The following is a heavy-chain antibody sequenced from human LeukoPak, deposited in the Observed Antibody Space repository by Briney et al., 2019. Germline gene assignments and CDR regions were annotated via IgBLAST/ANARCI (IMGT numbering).Heavy chain of an antibody. J-gene: IGHJ5*02. V-gene: IGHV3-74*01. Sequence: GGSLRLSCAAYGFTFSRYWMHWVRQAPGKGLVWVSRIISDARTTIYADSVKGRFTISRDNAKNTLYLQMNSLRAEDTAVYYCARGASGGNWFDPWGQGTLVTVSS. CDR1: GFTFSRYW. CDR3: ARGASGGNWFDP. D-gene: IGHD4-23*01. CDR2: IISDARTT.